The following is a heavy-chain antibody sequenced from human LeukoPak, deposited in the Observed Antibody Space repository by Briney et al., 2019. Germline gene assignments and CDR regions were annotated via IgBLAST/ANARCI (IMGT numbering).Heavy chain of an antibody. CDR3: ARLPSVVVPAAIQRYYYGMDV. Sequence: ASVKVSCKASGYTFTSYDINWVRQATGQGLEWMGWMNPSSGNTGYAQKFQGRVTMTRNTSISTAYMELSSLRSEDTAVYYCARLPSVVVPAAIQRYYYGMDVWGQGTTVTVSS. D-gene: IGHD2-2*01. CDR1: GYTFTSYD. V-gene: IGHV1-8*01. J-gene: IGHJ6*02. CDR2: MNPSSGNT.